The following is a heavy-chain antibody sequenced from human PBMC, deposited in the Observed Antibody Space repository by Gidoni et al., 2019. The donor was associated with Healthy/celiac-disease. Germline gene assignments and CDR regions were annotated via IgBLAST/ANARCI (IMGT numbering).Heavy chain of an antibody. CDR1: GSSFRGSA. CDR2: IRSKANSYAT. CDR3: TRRLEYSSSSALDY. V-gene: IGHV3-73*01. J-gene: IGHJ4*02. D-gene: IGHD6-6*01. Sequence: VQLVEPGGGLVQLGGTLKLCGAATGSSFRGSAMHWVRQASGKGLEWVGRIRSKANSYATAYAASVKGRFTISRDDSKNTAYLQMNSLKTEDAAVYYCTRRLEYSSSSALDYWGQGTLVTVSS.